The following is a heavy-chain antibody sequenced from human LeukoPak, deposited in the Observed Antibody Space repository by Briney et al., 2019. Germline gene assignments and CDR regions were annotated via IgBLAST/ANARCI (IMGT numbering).Heavy chain of an antibody. Sequence: GGSLRLSCVASGFTFYTYDMSWVRQVPGKGLEWVSSISYHSHRTYYTDSVKGRFTISRDNSKNTLYLQLNSLRVEDTAIYYCARIPGMAAGSDFYFDYWGPGTVVTVFS. V-gene: IGHV3-23*01. D-gene: IGHD6-13*01. CDR3: ARIPGMAAGSDFYFDY. CDR2: ISYHSHRT. J-gene: IGHJ4*02. CDR1: GFTFYTYD.